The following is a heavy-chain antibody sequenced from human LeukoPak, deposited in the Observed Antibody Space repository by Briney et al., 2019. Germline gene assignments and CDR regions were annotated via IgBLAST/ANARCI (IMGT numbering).Heavy chain of an antibody. CDR2: IIPIFGTA. V-gene: IGHV1-69*13. Sequence: ASVKVSCKASGGTFSSYAISWVRQAPGQGLEWMGGIIPIFGTANYAQKFQGRVTITADESTSTAYMELSSLRSEDTAVYYCARDLHYQPLLLGYYYYMDVWGKGTTVTVSS. D-gene: IGHD2-2*01. CDR1: GGTFSSYA. CDR3: ARDLHYQPLLLGYYYYMDV. J-gene: IGHJ6*03.